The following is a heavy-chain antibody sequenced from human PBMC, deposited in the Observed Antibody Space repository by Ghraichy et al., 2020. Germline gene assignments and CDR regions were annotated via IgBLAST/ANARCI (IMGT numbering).Heavy chain of an antibody. J-gene: IGHJ4*02. Sequence: SQTLSLTCTVSGDSISSRNFYWGWVRQPPGKGLGWIGSFYSSGTTYYIPSLRSRATISVDTSSNQFSLRLTSVTAADTAVYYCARRALGEFPFDSWGQGTLVTVSS. D-gene: IGHD3-16*01. V-gene: IGHV4-39*01. CDR3: ARRALGEFPFDS. CDR2: FYSSGTT. CDR1: GDSISSRNFY.